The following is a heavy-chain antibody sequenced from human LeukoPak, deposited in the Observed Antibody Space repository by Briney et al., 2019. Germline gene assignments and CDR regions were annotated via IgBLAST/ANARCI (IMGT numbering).Heavy chain of an antibody. CDR1: GGSISSYY. V-gene: IGHV4-59*08. J-gene: IGHJ5*02. CDR3: ARQIVCSGGSCYTNWFDP. D-gene: IGHD2-15*01. CDR2: IYYSGST. Sequence: PSETLSLTCTVSGGSISSYYWSWIRQPPGKGLEWIGYIYYSGSTNYNPSLKSRVTISVDTSKNQFSLKLSSVTAADTAVYYCARQIVCSGGSCYTNWFDPWGQGTLVTVSS.